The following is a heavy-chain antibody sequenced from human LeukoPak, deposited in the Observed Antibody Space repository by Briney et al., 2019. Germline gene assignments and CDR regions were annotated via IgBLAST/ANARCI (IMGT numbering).Heavy chain of an antibody. CDR3: ASFSPQYYYGSGSFHGDAFDI. CDR1: GGSFSGYY. V-gene: IGHV4-34*01. Sequence: SETLSLTCAVYGGSFSGYYWSWIRQPPGKGLEWIGEINHSGSTNYNPSLKSRVTISVDTSKNQFSLKLSSVTAADTAVYYCASFSPQYYYGSGSFHGDAFDIWGQGTMVTVSS. D-gene: IGHD3-10*01. CDR2: INHSGST. J-gene: IGHJ3*02.